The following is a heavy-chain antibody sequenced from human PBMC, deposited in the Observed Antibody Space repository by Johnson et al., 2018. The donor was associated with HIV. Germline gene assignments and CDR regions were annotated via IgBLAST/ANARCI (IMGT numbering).Heavy chain of an antibody. CDR3: AREGLRYGSSSRAFDI. V-gene: IGHV3-66*01. D-gene: IGHD6-6*01. CDR1: GLTVSSNY. CDR2: IYSGGST. J-gene: IGHJ3*02. Sequence: VQLVESGGGLVQPGGSLRLSCAASGLTVSSNYMSWVRQAPGKGLEWVSIIYSGGSTYYADSVRGRFTVSSDNSKNTVFLLMNSLRAEDTAVYYCAREGLRYGSSSRAFDIWGQGTMVTVSS.